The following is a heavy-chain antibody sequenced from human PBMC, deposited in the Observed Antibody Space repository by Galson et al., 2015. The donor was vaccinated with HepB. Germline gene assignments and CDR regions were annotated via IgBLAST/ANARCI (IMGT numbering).Heavy chain of an antibody. CDR2: ITSNGGRT. CDR1: GFTFSRYA. D-gene: IGHD2-8*01. CDR3: AKDGIMVSNNPYQLHF. Sequence: SLRLSCAASGFTFSRYAMTWVRQAPGKGLEWISSITSNGGRTFYTNSVKGRFTISRDNSRNTVVLQLSSLRPEDTAVYYCAKDGIMVSNNPYQLHFWGQGTRFSLSS. V-gene: IGHV3-23*01. J-gene: IGHJ4*02.